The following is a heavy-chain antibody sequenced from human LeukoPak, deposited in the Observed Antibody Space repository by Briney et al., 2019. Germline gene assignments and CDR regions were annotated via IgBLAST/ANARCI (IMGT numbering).Heavy chain of an antibody. D-gene: IGHD5-12*01. CDR3: ARGGYSGYGEFDY. CDR2: IYHSGVT. CDR1: GLSISSDSYS. J-gene: IGHJ4*02. V-gene: IGHV4-30-2*01. Sequence: PSQTLSLTCAVSGLSISSDSYSWRWLRQPPGKGLEWIGYIYHSGVTYYSPSLKTRVTISVDRSKNQFSLKLNSVTAADTAVYYCARGGYSGYGEFDYWGQGTLVTVSS.